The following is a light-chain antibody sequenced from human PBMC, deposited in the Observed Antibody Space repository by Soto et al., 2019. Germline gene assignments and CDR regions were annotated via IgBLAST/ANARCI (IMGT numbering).Light chain of an antibody. Sequence: EIVMTQSPATLSVSPGERATLSCRASQSVSSNLAWYQQKPGQAPRLLIYGASTRATGIPARLSGGGSGTAFSLTISSLQSEDFAVYYCQQYNNWPPYTFGQGTRLEIK. CDR3: QQYNNWPPYT. CDR1: QSVSSN. V-gene: IGKV3-15*01. J-gene: IGKJ2*01. CDR2: GAS.